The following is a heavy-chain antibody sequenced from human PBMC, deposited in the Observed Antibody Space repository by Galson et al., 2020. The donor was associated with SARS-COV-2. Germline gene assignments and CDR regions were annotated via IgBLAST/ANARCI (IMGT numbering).Heavy chain of an antibody. Sequence: GGSLRLSCAASGFSFSNYEMNWVRQAPGKGLEWISYISSSGRTIHYADSVKGRFTISRDNAKSSLSLQMNSLRAEDTAVYYCARLDAYGPGYWGQGTLVTVSS. CDR1: GFSFSNYE. D-gene: IGHD2-21*01. CDR2: ISSSGRTI. J-gene: IGHJ4*02. V-gene: IGHV3-48*03. CDR3: ARLDAYGPGY.